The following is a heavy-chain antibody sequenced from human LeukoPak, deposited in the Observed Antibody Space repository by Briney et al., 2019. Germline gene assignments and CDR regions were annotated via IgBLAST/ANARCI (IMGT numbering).Heavy chain of an antibody. D-gene: IGHD3-9*01. CDR3: ARTVLRYFDWSPAGGFDY. CDR1: GYSFTSYW. CDR2: IYPGDSDT. J-gene: IGHJ4*02. V-gene: IGHV5-51*01. Sequence: GESLKVSCKGSGYSFTSYWIGWVRQMPGKGLEWMGIIYPGDSDTRYSPSFQGQVTISADRSISTAYLQWSSLKASDTAMYYCARTVLRYFDWSPAGGFDYWGQGTLVTVSS.